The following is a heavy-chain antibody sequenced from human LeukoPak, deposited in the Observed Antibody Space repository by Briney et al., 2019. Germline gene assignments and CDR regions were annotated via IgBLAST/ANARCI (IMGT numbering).Heavy chain of an antibody. CDR2: IIPIFGTA. Sequence: SVKVSCKASGGTFSSYAISWVRQAPGQGLEWMGGIIPIFGTANYAQKFQGRVTITADKSTSTAYMELSGLRSEDTAVYYCARDNSVGDYAWWFDPWGQGTLVTVSS. V-gene: IGHV1-69*06. CDR1: GGTFSSYA. CDR3: ARDNSVGDYAWWFDP. D-gene: IGHD1-26*01. J-gene: IGHJ5*02.